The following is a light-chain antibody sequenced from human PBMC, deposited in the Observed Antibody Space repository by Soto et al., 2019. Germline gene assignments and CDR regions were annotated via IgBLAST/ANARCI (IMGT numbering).Light chain of an antibody. CDR1: QSVRSN. CDR3: QQYNNWPFT. V-gene: IGKV3-15*01. CDR2: GAS. J-gene: IGKJ3*01. Sequence: EIVMAHSPATLSVPAGERATLSCRTSQSVRSNLAWYQQKPGQAPRLLIYGASTRATGIPARFSGSGSGTEFTLTISSLHSEDFAVYYCQQYNNWPFTFGPGTKVDI.